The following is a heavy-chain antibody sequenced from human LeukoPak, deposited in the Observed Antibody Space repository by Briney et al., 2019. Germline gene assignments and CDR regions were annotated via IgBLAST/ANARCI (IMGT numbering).Heavy chain of an antibody. CDR2: ISYDGSNK. V-gene: IGHV3-30*04. Sequence: GGSLRLSCAASGFTFSSYAMHWVRQAPGKGLEWMAVISYDGSNKYYADSVKGRFTISRDNSKNTLYLQMNSLRAEDTAVYYCAKDLLSDSGVYFEYWGQGTLVTVSS. J-gene: IGHJ4*02. CDR3: AKDLLSDSGVYFEY. CDR1: GFTFSSYA. D-gene: IGHD4-17*01.